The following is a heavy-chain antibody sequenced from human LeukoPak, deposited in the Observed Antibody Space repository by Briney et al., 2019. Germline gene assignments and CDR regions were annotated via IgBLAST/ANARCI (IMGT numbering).Heavy chain of an antibody. CDR3: AKPVYGGNYWGSFDY. CDR2: ISGSGGST. D-gene: IGHD4-23*01. V-gene: IGHV3-23*01. Sequence: GGSLRLSCAASGFTFSSYAMSWVRQAPGKGLEWVSAISGSGGSTYYADSVKGRFTISRDNSKNTLYLQMNSLRAEDTAVYYCAKPVYGGNYWGSFDYWGQGTLVTVSS. J-gene: IGHJ4*02. CDR1: GFTFSSYA.